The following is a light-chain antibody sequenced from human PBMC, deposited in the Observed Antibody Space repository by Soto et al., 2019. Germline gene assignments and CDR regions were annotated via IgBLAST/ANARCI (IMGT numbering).Light chain of an antibody. J-gene: IGKJ1*01. Sequence: GDRVTITFRASQSISSWLAWYQQKPGKAPKLLIFDASTLESGVPSKFSGSGSDTEFTFTISSLQPDDFATYYCQQYNSYWTFGQGTKVDIK. V-gene: IGKV1-5*01. CDR3: QQYNSYWT. CDR2: DAS. CDR1: QSISSW.